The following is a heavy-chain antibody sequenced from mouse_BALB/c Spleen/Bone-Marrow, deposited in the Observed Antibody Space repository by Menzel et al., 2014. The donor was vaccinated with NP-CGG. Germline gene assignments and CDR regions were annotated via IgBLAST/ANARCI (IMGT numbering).Heavy chain of an antibody. CDR3: ARDWTIPFAY. CDR2: IDPYNGGT. CDR1: GYAFTSYN. D-gene: IGHD1-1*02. Sequence: EVQLQQSGPELVKPGASVQVSCKASGYAFTSYNMYWVKQSHGKSLEWIGCIDPYNGGTSYNQKFKGKATLTADKSSSTAYMQLSSLTSEDSAVYYCARDWTIPFAYWGQGTLVTVSA. J-gene: IGHJ3*01. V-gene: IGHV1S135*01.